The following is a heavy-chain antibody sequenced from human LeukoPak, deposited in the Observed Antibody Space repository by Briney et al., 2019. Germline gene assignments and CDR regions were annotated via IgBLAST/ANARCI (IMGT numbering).Heavy chain of an antibody. CDR3: AKEVQVERRKDGFDI. CDR1: GFTFSSYG. Sequence: GGSLRLSCAASGFTFSSYGMHWVRQAPGKGLEWVAVISYDGSNKYYADSVKGRFTISRDNSKNTLYLQMNSLRAEDTAAYYCAKEVQVERRKDGFDIWGQGTMVTVSS. J-gene: IGHJ3*02. D-gene: IGHD1-1*01. CDR2: ISYDGSNK. V-gene: IGHV3-30*18.